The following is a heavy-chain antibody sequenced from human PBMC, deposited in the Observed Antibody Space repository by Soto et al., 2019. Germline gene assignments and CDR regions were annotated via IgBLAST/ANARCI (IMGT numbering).Heavy chain of an antibody. CDR2: ISGYTGNT. V-gene: IGHV1-18*01. CDR1: GYTFTSYG. D-gene: IGHD1-26*01. J-gene: IGHJ4*02. CDR3: ARDMGGQIVDY. Sequence: QVQLVQSGAEVKKPGASVKVSCKASGYTFTSYGISWVRQAPGQGLEWMGWISGYTGNTKYAHKLQGRVTMTTATSTSTAYMELTSLRSDDTAVYYCARDMGGQIVDYWGQGTLVTVSS.